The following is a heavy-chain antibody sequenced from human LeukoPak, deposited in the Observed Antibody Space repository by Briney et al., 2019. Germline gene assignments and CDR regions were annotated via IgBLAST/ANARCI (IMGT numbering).Heavy chain of an antibody. CDR2: INPNSGGT. J-gene: IGHJ4*02. D-gene: IGHD6-13*01. CDR1: GYTFTGYY. Sequence: ASVKVSCKASGYTFTGYYMHWVRQALGQGLEWMGWINPNSGGTNYAQKFQGRVTMTRDTSISTAYMELSRLRSDDTAVYYCARREGAAAEYYFDYWGQGTLVTVSS. V-gene: IGHV1-2*02. CDR3: ARREGAAAEYYFDY.